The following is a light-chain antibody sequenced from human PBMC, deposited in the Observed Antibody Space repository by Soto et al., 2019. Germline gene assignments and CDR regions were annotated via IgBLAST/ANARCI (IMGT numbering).Light chain of an antibody. V-gene: IGKV3-20*01. CDR3: QRYSTKPRGIA. Sequence: EIVLTQSPGTLSLSPGERATLSCRASQSVSSSYLAWYQQTPGQAPRLLIYATSGSTTGITDRFSGSGSGTDLTITISRLEPEDFAVYYCQRYSTKPRGIAFGGGTKLEIK. CDR1: QSVSSSY. CDR2: ATS. J-gene: IGKJ4*01.